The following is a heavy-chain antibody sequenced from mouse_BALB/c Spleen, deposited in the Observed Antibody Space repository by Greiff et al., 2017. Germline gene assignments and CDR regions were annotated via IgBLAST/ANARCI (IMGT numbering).Heavy chain of an antibody. J-gene: IGHJ4*01. CDR1: GFTFTSYG. CDR2: IYPSDSYT. V-gene: IGHV1-69*02. CDR3: TKVYYGSSSYYAMDY. D-gene: IGHD1-1*01. Sequence: VQLQQPGAELVRPGASVKLSCKASGFTFTSYGMSWVKQRPGQGLEWIGYIYPSDSYTNYNQKFKDKATLTVDKSYSTAYMQLSNPTYEDSAVYYCTKVYYGSSSYYAMDYWGQGTSVTVSA.